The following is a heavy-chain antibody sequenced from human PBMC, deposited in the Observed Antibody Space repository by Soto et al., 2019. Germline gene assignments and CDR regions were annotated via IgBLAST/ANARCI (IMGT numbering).Heavy chain of an antibody. J-gene: IGHJ6*02. CDR1: NFTFNTAW. D-gene: IGHD6-6*01. Sequence: EAQLVESGGGLVKPGGSLRLSCVASNFTFNTAWMTWVRQAPGKGLEWVGRSKGKTDGATLDYAAPVKGRFTISRDDSKNTMYLQMDSLKTEDTGMYYCTTDPPEYHYYGKDVWGQGTTVTVSS. CDR3: TTDPPEYHYYGKDV. V-gene: IGHV3-15*07. CDR2: SKGKTDGATL.